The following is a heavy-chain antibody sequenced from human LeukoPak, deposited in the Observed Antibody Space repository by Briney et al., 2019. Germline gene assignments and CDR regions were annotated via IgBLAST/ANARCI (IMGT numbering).Heavy chain of an antibody. CDR3: AGSNLLDDYGYYEWSWFDP. CDR1: GGSISSGSYY. Sequence: TLSLTCTVSGGSISSGSYYWSWIRQPAGKGLEWIGRIYTSGSTNYNPSLKSRVTISVDTSKNQFSLKLSSVTAADTAVYYCAGSNLLDDYGYYEWSWFDPWGQGTLVTVSS. CDR2: IYTSGST. J-gene: IGHJ5*02. V-gene: IGHV4-61*02. D-gene: IGHD4-17*01.